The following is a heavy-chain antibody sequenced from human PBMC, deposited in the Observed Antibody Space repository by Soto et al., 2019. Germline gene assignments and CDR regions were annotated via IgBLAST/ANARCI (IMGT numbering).Heavy chain of an antibody. D-gene: IGHD2-21*01. CDR2: IWSDGSNK. V-gene: IGHV3-33*01. Sequence: QVQLVEFGGGVVQPGRSLRLSCAASGFPFSVHAMHWVRQAPGKGLEWVAVIWSDGSNKYYGDSVKGRFTISRDNSRNTVWLQMDSLRDEDTAVYYCARDQGDVIYRNNYFDPWGQGALVTVSS. CDR1: GFPFSVHA. CDR3: ARDQGDVIYRNNYFDP. J-gene: IGHJ5*02.